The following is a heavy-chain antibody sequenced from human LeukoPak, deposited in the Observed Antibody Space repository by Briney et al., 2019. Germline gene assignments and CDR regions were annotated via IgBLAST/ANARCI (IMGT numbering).Heavy chain of an antibody. CDR2: INPNSGGT. CDR1: GYTFTGYF. J-gene: IGHJ4*02. Sequence: ASVKVSCKASGYTFTGYFLHWVRRAPGQGFEWMGWINPNSGGTYYTQRFQGRVTMTRDTSISTADMELSSLRSDDTAVYYCARAQSLTAPADRFANSWGQGTLVTVSS. D-gene: IGHD6-13*01. V-gene: IGHV1-2*02. CDR3: ARAQSLTAPADRFANS.